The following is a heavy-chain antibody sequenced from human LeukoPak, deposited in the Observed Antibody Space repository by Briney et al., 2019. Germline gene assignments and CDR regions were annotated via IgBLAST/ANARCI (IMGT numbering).Heavy chain of an antibody. D-gene: IGHD6-13*01. CDR3: ARFRSSSWTRFDY. CDR1: GFTFSSYW. V-gene: IGHV3-7*05. CDR2: IKQDGSEK. J-gene: IGHJ4*02. Sequence: PGGSLRLSCAASGFTFSSYWMSWVRQAPGKGLEWVAHIKQDGSEKYYVDSMKGRFTISRDNAKNSLYLQMNSVRAEDTAVYYCARFRSSSWTRFDYWGQGTLVTVSS.